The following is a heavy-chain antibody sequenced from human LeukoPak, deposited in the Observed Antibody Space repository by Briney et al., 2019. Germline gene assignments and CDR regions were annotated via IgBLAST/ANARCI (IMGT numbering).Heavy chain of an antibody. CDR2: ISGSGGST. D-gene: IGHD5-24*01. CDR3: AKDRVNGYNSFFDY. Sequence: GGTLRLSCAASGFTFSSYAMSWVRQAPGKGLEWVSAISGSGGSTYYADSVKGRFTISRDNSKNTLYLQMNSLRAEDTAVYYCAKDRVNGYNSFFDYWGQGTLVTVSS. CDR1: GFTFSSYA. J-gene: IGHJ4*02. V-gene: IGHV3-23*01.